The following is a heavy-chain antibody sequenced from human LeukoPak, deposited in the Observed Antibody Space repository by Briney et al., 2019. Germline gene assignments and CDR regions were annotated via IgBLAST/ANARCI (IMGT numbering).Heavy chain of an antibody. Sequence: GGSLRLSCAASGFTSSSYAMRWVRQAPGKGLEWVSAISGSGGSTYYADSVKGRFTISRDNSKNTLYLQMNSLRAEDTAVYYCAKDKRVYASYFDYWGQGTLVTVSS. CDR3: AKDKRVYASYFDY. V-gene: IGHV3-23*01. CDR1: GFTSSSYA. D-gene: IGHD6-13*01. CDR2: ISGSGGST. J-gene: IGHJ4*02.